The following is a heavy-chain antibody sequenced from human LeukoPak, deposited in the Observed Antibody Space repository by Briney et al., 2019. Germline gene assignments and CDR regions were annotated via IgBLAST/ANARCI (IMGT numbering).Heavy chain of an antibody. CDR1: GFTFNNYA. Sequence: PGGSLRLSCAASGFTFNNYAMTWVRQAPGKGLEWVSGVNSDGGSTYYADSVRGRFTISRNNSKNTLYLQMNSLRAEDTAVYYCAKGISNPDYWGQGTLVTVSS. D-gene: IGHD4-11*01. J-gene: IGHJ4*02. CDR3: AKGISNPDY. V-gene: IGHV3-23*01. CDR2: VNSDGGST.